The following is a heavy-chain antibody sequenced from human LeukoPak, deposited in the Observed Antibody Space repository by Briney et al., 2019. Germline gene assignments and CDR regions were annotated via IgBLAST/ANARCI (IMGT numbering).Heavy chain of an antibody. CDR3: ASGWVTMVRVVPDIIYYYYGMDV. V-gene: IGHV1-2*02. J-gene: IGHJ6*02. CDR1: GYTFTGYY. Sequence: ASVKVSCKASGYTFTGYYMHWVRQAPGQGLEWMGWINPNSGGTNYAQKFQGRVTMTRDTSISTAYMELSRLRSDDTAVYYCASGWVTMVRVVPDIIYYYYGMDVWGQGTTVTVSS. CDR2: INPNSGGT. D-gene: IGHD3-10*01.